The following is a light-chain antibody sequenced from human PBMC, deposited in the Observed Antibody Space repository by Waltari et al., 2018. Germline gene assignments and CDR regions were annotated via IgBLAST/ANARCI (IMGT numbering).Light chain of an antibody. CDR1: RSDIGAFHY. CDR2: EVR. Sequence: QSDLTQPASVSGSPGQSITISCTGSRSDIGAFHYVSWYQLHPGKAPKLIIFEVRRRPSGVPNRFVGSKSGNAASLTISGLQAEDEAEYYCSSYTRGTTLVVFGGGTKVTVL. CDR3: SSYTRGTTLVV. J-gene: IGLJ2*01. V-gene: IGLV2-14*01.